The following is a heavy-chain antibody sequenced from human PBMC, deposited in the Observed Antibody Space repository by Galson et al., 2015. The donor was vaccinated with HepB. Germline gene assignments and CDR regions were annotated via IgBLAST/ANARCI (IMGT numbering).Heavy chain of an antibody. CDR3: ARRQIYGRGVYSMDV. CDR2: IYPRTSET. CDR1: GYSFSMFW. V-gene: IGHV5-51*01. Sequence: QSGAEVNKPGESLKISCEGSGYSFSMFWIGWVRQMPGRGLEGMGAIYPRTSETRYSPSFEGQATISADKSISTAYLQWNSLKASDTAMYYCARRQIYGRGVYSMDVWGQGTTVTVSS. D-gene: IGHD3-10*01. J-gene: IGHJ6*02.